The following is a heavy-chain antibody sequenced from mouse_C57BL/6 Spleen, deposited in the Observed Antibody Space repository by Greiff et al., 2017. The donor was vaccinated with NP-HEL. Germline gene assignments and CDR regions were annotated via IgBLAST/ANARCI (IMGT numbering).Heavy chain of an antibody. CDR1: GYSITSGYY. V-gene: IGHV3-6*01. Sequence: VQLKQSGPGLVKPSQSLSLTCSVTGYSITSGYYWNWIRQFPGNKLEWMGYISYDGSHNYNPSLKNRISITRDTSKNHFFLKLNSVTTEDTATYYCARIAPYAMDYWGQGTSVTVSS. CDR2: ISYDGSH. D-gene: IGHD6-1*01. CDR3: ARIAPYAMDY. J-gene: IGHJ4*01.